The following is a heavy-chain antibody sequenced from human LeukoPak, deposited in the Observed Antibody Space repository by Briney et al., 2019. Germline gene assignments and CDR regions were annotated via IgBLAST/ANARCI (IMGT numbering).Heavy chain of an antibody. V-gene: IGHV3-7*03. CDR2: INHNGNVN. CDR1: GFTFSSYW. J-gene: IGHJ6*02. CDR3: ARGGGLDV. Sequence: PGGSLRLSCAASGFTFSSYWMNWARQAPGKGLEWEASINHNGNVNYYVDSVKGRFTISRDNAKNSLYLQMSNLRAEDTAVHFCARGGGLDVWGQGATVTVSS. D-gene: IGHD3-16*01.